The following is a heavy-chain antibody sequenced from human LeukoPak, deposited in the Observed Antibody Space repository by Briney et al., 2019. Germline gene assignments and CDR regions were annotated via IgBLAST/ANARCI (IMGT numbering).Heavy chain of an antibody. V-gene: IGHV3-23*01. CDR1: GFTFSSYV. D-gene: IGHD1-26*01. Sequence: QPWGSLRLSCAASGFTFSSYVLTWVRQAPGAGLEWVSAIGTHSTSTDYPDSVKGRFTISRDASKNPVFLQMTSLRVEDTALYYCTRRVGGTPDYWGLGTLVTVSS. J-gene: IGHJ4*02. CDR2: IGTHSTST. CDR3: TRRVGGTPDY.